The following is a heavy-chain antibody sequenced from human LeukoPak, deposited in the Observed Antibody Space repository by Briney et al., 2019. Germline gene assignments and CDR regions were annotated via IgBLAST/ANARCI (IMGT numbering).Heavy chain of an antibody. CDR3: ARDQWDKDGYGRVFDY. CDR1: GYFISSGYY. Sequence: SETLSLTCTVSGYFISSGYYWGWIRQPPGKGLQWIGSIHHSGSTYYNPSLKSRVTISVDTSKNQFSLKLSSVTAADTAVYYCARDQWDKDGYGRVFDYWGQGTLVTVSS. CDR2: IHHSGST. J-gene: IGHJ4*02. D-gene: IGHD5-24*01. V-gene: IGHV4-38-2*02.